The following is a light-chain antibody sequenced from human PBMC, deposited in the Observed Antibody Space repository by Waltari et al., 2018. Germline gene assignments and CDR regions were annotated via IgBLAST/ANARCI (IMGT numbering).Light chain of an antibody. CDR2: RNN. J-gene: IGLJ3*02. CDR3: AAWDDSLSGWV. Sequence: QSVLTQPPSASGTPGQRVTISCSGSSSNIGSNYVYWYQQLPGTAPKLLISRNNQRPSWVPDRCAGSKSGTSASLAISGLRSEDEAEYYCAAWDDSLSGWVFGGGTKLTVL. CDR1: SSNIGSNY. V-gene: IGLV1-47*01.